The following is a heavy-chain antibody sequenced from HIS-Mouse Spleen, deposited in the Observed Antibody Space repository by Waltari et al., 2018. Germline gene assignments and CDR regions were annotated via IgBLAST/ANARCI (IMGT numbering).Heavy chain of an antibody. CDR1: GYTFTGYY. V-gene: IGHV1-2*02. Sequence: QVQLVQSGAEVKKPGASVKVSCKASGYTFTGYYMHWVRQAPGQGLEWMGWTNPNRGGTTCAKKLQGRGTMTVTTSISTASMGLSRRRSEDTAVYYCARARGGGSYGSDYWGQGTLVTVSS. CDR2: TNPNRGGT. J-gene: IGHJ4*02. D-gene: IGHD1-26*01. CDR3: ARARGGGSYGSDY.